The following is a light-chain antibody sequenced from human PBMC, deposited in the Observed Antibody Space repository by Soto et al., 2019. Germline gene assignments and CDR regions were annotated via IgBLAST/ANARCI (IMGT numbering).Light chain of an antibody. CDR3: GTWDSSLTVGV. CDR2: QND. Sequence: QSVLTQSPSVSAAPGQRVTISCSGSSSNIGSNYVSWYQQLPGTAPKLLIYQNDKRPSGIPDRFSGSKSGASATLGITGLQTGDEADYYCGTWDSSLTVGVFGGGTKLTVL. CDR1: SSNIGSNY. J-gene: IGLJ3*02. V-gene: IGLV1-51*02.